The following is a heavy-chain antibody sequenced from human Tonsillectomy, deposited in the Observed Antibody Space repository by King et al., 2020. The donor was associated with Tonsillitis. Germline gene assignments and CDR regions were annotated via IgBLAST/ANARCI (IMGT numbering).Heavy chain of an antibody. J-gene: IGHJ4*02. V-gene: IGHV3-9*01. CDR2: ISLNSGSI. D-gene: IGHD3-22*01. Sequence: VQLAESGGGLVQPGRSLRLSCAASGFTFDDYAMHWVRQAPGKGLEWVAGISLNSGSIGYADSVKGRFTISRDNAKNSLYLQMNSLRAEDTALYYCAKDKRVVISTLFDYWGQGTLVTVSS. CDR3: AKDKRVVISTLFDY. CDR1: GFTFDDYA.